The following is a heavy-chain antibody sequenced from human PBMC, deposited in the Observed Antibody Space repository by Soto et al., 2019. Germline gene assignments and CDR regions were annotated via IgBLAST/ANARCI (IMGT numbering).Heavy chain of an antibody. CDR3: TRGYYDSSGYYYVY. Sequence: GGSLRLSCTASGFTFGDYAMSWVRQAPGKGLEWVGFIRSKAYGGTTEYAASVKGRFTISRDDSKSIAYLQMNSLKTEDTAVYYCTRGYYDSSGYYYVYWGQGTLVTVSS. D-gene: IGHD3-22*01. V-gene: IGHV3-49*04. J-gene: IGHJ4*02. CDR2: IRSKAYGGTT. CDR1: GFTFGDYA.